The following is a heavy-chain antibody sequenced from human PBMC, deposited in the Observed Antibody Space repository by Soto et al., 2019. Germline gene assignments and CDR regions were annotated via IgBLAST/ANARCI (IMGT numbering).Heavy chain of an antibody. CDR1: GGSINNNGYF. CDR3: ARGPSGDKVDY. J-gene: IGHJ4*02. V-gene: IGHV4-30-4*01. CDR2: IYNSGST. Sequence: QVQLQESGPGVVEPSQTLSLTCTVSGGSINNNGYFWSWIRQPPGSGLEWIGHIYNSGSTYSNPSLMMRLTISVDTSTNQFSLKLSSVTAADTAVYYCARGPSGDKVDYWGQGTLVTVSS. D-gene: IGHD1-26*01.